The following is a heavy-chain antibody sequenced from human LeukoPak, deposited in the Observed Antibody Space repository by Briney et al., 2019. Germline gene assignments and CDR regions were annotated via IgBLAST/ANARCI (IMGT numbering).Heavy chain of an antibody. CDR3: ATILRGFGEVNFDY. V-gene: IGHV4-59*05. CDR2: IYYSGST. J-gene: IGHJ4*02. Sequence: GSLRLSCAASGFTFSSYAMNWVRQAPGKGLEWIGSIYYSGSTYYNPSLKSRVTISVDTSKNQFSLKLSSVTAADPAVYYCATILRGFGEVNFDYWGQGTLVTVSS. CDR1: GFTFSSYA. D-gene: IGHD3-10*01.